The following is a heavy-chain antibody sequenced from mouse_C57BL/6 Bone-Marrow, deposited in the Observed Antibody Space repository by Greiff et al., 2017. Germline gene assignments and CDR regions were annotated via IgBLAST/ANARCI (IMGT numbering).Heavy chain of an antibody. CDR3: ATCVYDDYYAMDY. CDR2: IDPANGNT. D-gene: IGHD2-12*01. V-gene: IGHV14-3*01. Sequence: VQLQQSVAELVRPGASVKLSCTASGFNIKNTYMHWVKQRPEQGLEWIGRIDPANGNTKYAPQFQGNGPITADTSSNTPYLQLSSLTSEDTAIYYCATCVYDDYYAMDYWGQGTSVTVSS. J-gene: IGHJ4*01. CDR1: GFNIKNTY.